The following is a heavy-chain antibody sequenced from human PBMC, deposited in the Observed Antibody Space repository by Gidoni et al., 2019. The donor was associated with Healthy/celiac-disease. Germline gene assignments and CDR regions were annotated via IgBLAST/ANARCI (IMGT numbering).Heavy chain of an antibody. CDR1: GFTFSDYY. J-gene: IGHJ4*02. CDR3: ARENQLLLTGAFDY. Sequence: QVQLVESGGGLVKPGGSLRLSCAASGFTFSDYYMSWIRQAPGKGLEWVSYISSSSSYTNYADSVKGRFTISRDNAKNSLYLQMNSLRAEDTAVYYCARENQLLLTGAFDYWGQGTLVTVSS. V-gene: IGHV3-11*05. CDR2: ISSSSSYT. D-gene: IGHD2-2*01.